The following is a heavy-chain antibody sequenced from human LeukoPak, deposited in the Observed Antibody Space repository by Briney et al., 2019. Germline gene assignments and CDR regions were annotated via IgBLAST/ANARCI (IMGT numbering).Heavy chain of an antibody. V-gene: IGHV3-7*01. Sequence: GGSLRLSCAASGFTVSSNYMSWVRQAPGKGLEWVANIKKDGSEKYYVDSVKGRFTISRDNAKTSLYLQMNSLRAEDTAVYYCARDRGYSYGGLDYWGQGTLVTVSS. CDR2: IKKDGSEK. CDR3: ARDRGYSYGGLDY. D-gene: IGHD5-18*01. CDR1: GFTVSSNY. J-gene: IGHJ4*02.